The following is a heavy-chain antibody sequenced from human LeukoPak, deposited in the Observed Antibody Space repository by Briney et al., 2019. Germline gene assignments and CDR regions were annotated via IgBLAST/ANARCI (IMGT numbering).Heavy chain of an antibody. CDR3: AKDVPRADFWSGYAFDY. V-gene: IGHV3-23*01. D-gene: IGHD3-3*01. CDR1: GFTFSSYA. J-gene: IGHJ4*02. CDR2: ISGSGGST. Sequence: GGSLRLSCAASGFTFSSYAMSWVRQAPGKGLEWVSAISGSGGSTYYADSVKGRFTISRDNSKNTPYLQMNSLRAEDTAVYYCAKDVPRADFWSGYAFDYWGQGTLVTVSS.